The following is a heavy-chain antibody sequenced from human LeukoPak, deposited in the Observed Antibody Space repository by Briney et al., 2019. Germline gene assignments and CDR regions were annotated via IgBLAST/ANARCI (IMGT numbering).Heavy chain of an antibody. V-gene: IGHV4-4*07. J-gene: IGHJ5*02. Sequence: PSETLSLTCTVSGGSFSNYYWSWIRQSPGKGLEWIGRIYTSGSTNYNPSLKSRVTMSVDTSKNQFSLKLSSVTAADTAVYYCARDSRKSPAWFDPWGQGTLVTVSS. CDR2: IYTSGST. CDR1: GGSFSNYY. CDR3: ARDSRKSPAWFDP.